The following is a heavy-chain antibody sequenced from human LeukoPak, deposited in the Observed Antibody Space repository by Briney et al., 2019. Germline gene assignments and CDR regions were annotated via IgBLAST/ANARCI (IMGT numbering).Heavy chain of an antibody. CDR3: ARVGGVPAAHFDY. D-gene: IGHD2-2*01. Sequence: GGSLRLSCAASALSVRTKYMASGRQAPGKGLGWVSLIYASGTTYYSDSVKGRFTISRENSKNSVYLQMDSLRAEDTAVYYCARVGGVPAAHFDYWGQGTLVTVSS. V-gene: IGHV3-53*01. CDR2: IYASGTT. J-gene: IGHJ4*02. CDR1: ALSVRTKY.